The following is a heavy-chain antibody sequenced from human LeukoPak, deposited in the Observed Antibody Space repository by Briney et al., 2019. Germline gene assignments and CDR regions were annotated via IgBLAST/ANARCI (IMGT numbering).Heavy chain of an antibody. V-gene: IGHV4-34*01. CDR3: ARGDTATDY. Sequence: PSETLSLTCAVYGGSFGGYYWSWIRQPPGKGLEWIGEINHSGSTNYNPSLKSRVTISVDTSKNQFSLKLSSVTAADTAVYYCARGDTATDYWGQGTLVTVSS. D-gene: IGHD5-18*01. CDR1: GGSFGGYY. J-gene: IGHJ4*02. CDR2: INHSGST.